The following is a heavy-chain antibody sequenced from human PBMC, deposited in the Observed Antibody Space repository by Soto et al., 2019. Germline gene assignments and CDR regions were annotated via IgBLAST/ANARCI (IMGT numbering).Heavy chain of an antibody. CDR3: ASRTSGWYFDY. CDR2: ISGSGGST. J-gene: IGHJ4*02. D-gene: IGHD6-19*01. V-gene: IGHV3-23*01. Sequence: EVQLLEAGGGLVQPGGSLRLSCTASGFTFSSYAMNWVRRAPGKGLEWVSVISGSGGSTYYADSVKGRFTISRDNSKNTLYLQINSLRAEDTAVYYCASRTSGWYFDYWGQGTLVTVSS. CDR1: GFTFSSYA.